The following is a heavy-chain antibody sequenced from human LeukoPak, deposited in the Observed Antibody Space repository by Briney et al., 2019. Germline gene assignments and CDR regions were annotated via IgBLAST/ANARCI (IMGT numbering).Heavy chain of an antibody. Sequence: GGSLRLSCAASGFTFSSYAMSWVRQAPGKGLEWVSAISGSGGSTYYADSVKGRFTISRDNSKNTLYLQMNSLRAEDTAVYYCAKVRWGPIAAAGPAYDYWGQGTLVTVSS. CDR2: ISGSGGST. J-gene: IGHJ4*02. CDR1: GFTFSSYA. V-gene: IGHV3-23*01. D-gene: IGHD6-13*01. CDR3: AKVRWGPIAAAGPAYDY.